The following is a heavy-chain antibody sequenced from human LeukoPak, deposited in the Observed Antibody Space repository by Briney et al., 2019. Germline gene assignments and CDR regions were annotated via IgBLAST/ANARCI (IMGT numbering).Heavy chain of an antibody. J-gene: IGHJ3*02. CDR3: ARDYFLPLETDNGDGFAI. CDR1: GGTFSSYA. D-gene: IGHD2/OR15-2a*01. CDR2: VSPSHTTR. V-gene: IGHV1-18*01. Sequence: GASVKVSCKASGGTFSSYAISWVRQASGKGFEWMGWVSPSHTTRVYAQEFQGRVTMTADTNTNTVSMELRSLRFDDTAVYFCARDYFLPLETDNGDGFAIWGQGTVVTVSS.